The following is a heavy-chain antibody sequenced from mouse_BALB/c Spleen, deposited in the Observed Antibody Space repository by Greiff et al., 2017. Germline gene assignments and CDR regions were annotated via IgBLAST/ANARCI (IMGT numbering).Heavy chain of an antibody. V-gene: IGHV5-12-2*01. D-gene: IGHD3-1*01. CDR2: ISNGGGST. CDR1: GFTFSSYT. CDR3: ARHQRGSSGYFDY. J-gene: IGHJ2*01. Sequence: DVKLVESGGGLVQPGGSLKLSCAASGFTFSSYTMSWVRQTPEKRLEWVAYISNGGGSTYYPDTVKGRFTISRDNAKNTLYLQMSSLKSEDTAMYYCARHQRGSSGYFDYWGQGTTLTVSS.